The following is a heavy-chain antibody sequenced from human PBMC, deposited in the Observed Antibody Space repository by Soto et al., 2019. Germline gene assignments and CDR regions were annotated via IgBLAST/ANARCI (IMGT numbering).Heavy chain of an antibody. CDR3: ARGKLSSARENAFDI. J-gene: IGHJ3*02. CDR1: GFIFEDYG. D-gene: IGHD1-7*01. Sequence: SGGSLRLSCAASGFIFEDYGMSWVRQAPGKGLEWVSGIDWIGGSTGYGDSVKGRFTISRDNAKNSLYLQMNNLRAEDTALYHCARGKLSSARENAFDIWGQGTMVTVSS. CDR2: IDWIGGST. V-gene: IGHV3-20*01.